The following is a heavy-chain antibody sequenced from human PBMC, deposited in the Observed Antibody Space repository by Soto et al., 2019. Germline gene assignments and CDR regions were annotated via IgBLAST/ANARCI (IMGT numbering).Heavy chain of an antibody. Sequence: SETLSLTCTVSGGSISGSSYYWGWIRQPPGKGLEWIGYIYYSGSTNYNPSLKSRVTISVDTSKNQFSLKLSSVTAADTAVYYCARGAAADLRPEYFQHWGQGTLVTVSS. CDR1: GGSISGSSYY. D-gene: IGHD6-13*01. CDR3: ARGAAADLRPEYFQH. V-gene: IGHV4-39*07. J-gene: IGHJ1*01. CDR2: IYYSGST.